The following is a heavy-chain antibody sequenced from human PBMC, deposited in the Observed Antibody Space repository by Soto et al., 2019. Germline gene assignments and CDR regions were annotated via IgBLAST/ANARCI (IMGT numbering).Heavy chain of an antibody. D-gene: IGHD2-15*01. V-gene: IGHV3-30*18. CDR3: AKDQTLVTAGSFDI. CDR2: ISYDGSNK. Sequence: QVQLVESGGGVVQPGRSLRLSCAASGFTFSSYGMHWVRQAPGKGLEWVAVISYDGSNKYYADSVKGRFTISRDNSKNTLYLQMNSLRAEDPAVYYCAKDQTLVTAGSFDIWGQGTMVTVSS. J-gene: IGHJ3*02. CDR1: GFTFSSYG.